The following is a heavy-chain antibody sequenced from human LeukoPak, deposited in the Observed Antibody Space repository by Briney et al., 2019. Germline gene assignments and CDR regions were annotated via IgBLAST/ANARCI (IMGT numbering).Heavy chain of an antibody. CDR1: GFTFSDYY. J-gene: IGHJ5*02. CDR3: ARDWHSSSWNWFDP. CDR2: ISSNGRTM. V-gene: IGHV3-11*04. Sequence: GGSLRLSCAASGFTFSDYYMSWIRQAPGKGLEWVSYISSNGRTMYYADSVKGRFTISRDNSKNTLYLQMNSLRAEDTAVYYCARDWHSSSWNWFDPWGQGTLVTVSS. D-gene: IGHD6-13*01.